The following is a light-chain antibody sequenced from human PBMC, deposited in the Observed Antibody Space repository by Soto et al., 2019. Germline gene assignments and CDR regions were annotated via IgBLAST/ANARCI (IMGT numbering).Light chain of an antibody. CDR2: DVT. V-gene: IGLV2-14*03. Sequence: QSVLTQPASVSGSPRQSITISCSGTRGEVGGYNYVYWHQHHPGKAPKLLIYDVTNRPSGVSNRVSAPKSGNTASLTISGLQDEDEAAYYCSSYTSGSTYVFGPGTKVTVL. CDR1: RGEVGGYNY. CDR3: SSYTSGSTYV. J-gene: IGLJ1*01.